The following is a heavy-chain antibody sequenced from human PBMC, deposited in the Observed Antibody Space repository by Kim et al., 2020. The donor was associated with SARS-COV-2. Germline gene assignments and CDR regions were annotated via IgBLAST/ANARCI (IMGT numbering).Heavy chain of an antibody. J-gene: IGHJ6*02. D-gene: IGHD3-10*01. Sequence: GGSLRLSCAASGFTLSTYSMHWVRQPPGKGLEWVSSISSDSVYIYYADSVNGRFTISRDNAKNSLYLQMNSLTAEDTAVYYCAAGYPSGSLDVWGQGTTLTASS. V-gene: IGHV3-21*06. CDR3: AAGYPSGSLDV. CDR1: GFTLSTYS. CDR2: ISSDSVYI.